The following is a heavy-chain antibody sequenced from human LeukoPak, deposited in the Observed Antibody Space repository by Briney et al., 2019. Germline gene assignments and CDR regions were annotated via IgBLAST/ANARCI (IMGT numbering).Heavy chain of an antibody. D-gene: IGHD3-3*01. CDR1: GFTFSSYA. J-gene: IGHJ4*02. CDR2: ISGSGGST. V-gene: IGHV3-23*01. CDR3: AKDRYYDFWSGYSDY. Sequence: GGSLRLCCAASGFTFSSYAMSWVRQAPGKGLEWVSAISGSGGSTYYADSVKGRFTISRDNSKNALYLQMNSLRAEDTAVYYCAKDRYYDFWSGYSDYWGQGTLVTVSS.